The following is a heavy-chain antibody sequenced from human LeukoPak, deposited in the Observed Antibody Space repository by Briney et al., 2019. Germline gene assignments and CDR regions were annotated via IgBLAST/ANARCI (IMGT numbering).Heavy chain of an antibody. CDR2: IYSGGST. CDR3: AKSYYYDSSGYYNY. Sequence: GGSLRLSCAASGFTVSSNYMSWVRQAPGTGLEWVSVIYSGGSTYYADSVRGRFTISRDNSKNSLYLQMNSLRAEDTAVYYCAKSYYYDSSGYYNYWGQGTLVTVSS. CDR1: GFTVSSNY. V-gene: IGHV3-53*01. D-gene: IGHD3-22*01. J-gene: IGHJ4*02.